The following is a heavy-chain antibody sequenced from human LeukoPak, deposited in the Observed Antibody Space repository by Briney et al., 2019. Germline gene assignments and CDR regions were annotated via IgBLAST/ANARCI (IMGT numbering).Heavy chain of an antibody. CDR2: ISAYNGNT. CDR3: ARDWIRNIVVVPAASAWFDP. CDR1: GYTFTSYG. D-gene: IGHD2-2*01. V-gene: IGHV1-18*01. Sequence: ASVKVSCKASGYTFTSYGISWGRQAPGQGLEWMVGISAYNGNTNYAQKLQGRVTMTTDTSTSTAYMELRSLRSDDTAVYYCARDWIRNIVVVPAASAWFDPWGQGTLVTVSS. J-gene: IGHJ5*02.